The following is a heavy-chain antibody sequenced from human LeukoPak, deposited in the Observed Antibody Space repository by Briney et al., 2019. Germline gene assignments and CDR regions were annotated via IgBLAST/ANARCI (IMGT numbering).Heavy chain of an antibody. CDR2: IYPGDSDT. J-gene: IGHJ4*02. D-gene: IGHD2-15*01. Sequence: GASMKFSYMGSGYSFSSYWIGWVRQMPGKGLEWMGIIYPGDSDTRYSPSFQGQVAISADKSISTAYLQWSSLKASDTAMYYCARLKPYCSGGSCYLHEFDYWGQGTLVTVSS. V-gene: IGHV5-51*01. CDR1: GYSFSSYW. CDR3: ARLKPYCSGGSCYLHEFDY.